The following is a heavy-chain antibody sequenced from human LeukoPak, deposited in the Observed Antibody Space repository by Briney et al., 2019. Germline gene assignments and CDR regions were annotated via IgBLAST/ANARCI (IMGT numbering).Heavy chain of an antibody. CDR2: ISYDGSNK. D-gene: IGHD6-19*01. Sequence: GGSLRLSCAASGFTFSSYGMHWVRQAPGKGLEWVAVISYDGSNKYYADSVKGRFTISRDNSKNTLYLQMNSLRAEDTAVYYCAKGTSRIAVLTYFDYWGQGTLVTVSS. J-gene: IGHJ4*02. V-gene: IGHV3-30*18. CDR1: GFTFSSYG. CDR3: AKGTSRIAVLTYFDY.